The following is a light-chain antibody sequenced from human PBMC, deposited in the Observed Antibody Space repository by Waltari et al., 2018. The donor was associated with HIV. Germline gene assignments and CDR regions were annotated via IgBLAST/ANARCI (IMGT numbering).Light chain of an antibody. Sequence: IVSPPSPGTSSLSSWERATLSCSASQSVSSTYLPWYQHKPCQAARLLIYGASSRTTGTPDRFSGSGSETDFTVTFSRLAPEDIAVFYCQEYETSPQWTFGQGTKVEI. CDR2: GAS. CDR3: QEYETSPQWT. V-gene: IGKV3-20*01. J-gene: IGKJ1*01. CDR1: QSVSSTY.